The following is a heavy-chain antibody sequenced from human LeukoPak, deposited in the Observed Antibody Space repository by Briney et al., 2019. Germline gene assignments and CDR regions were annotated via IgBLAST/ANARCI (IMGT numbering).Heavy chain of an antibody. J-gene: IGHJ4*02. Sequence: VGSLRLSCAASGFSFSSYGMSWVRQAPGKGLEWISAITGSGGTTYYADSVEGRFTISRDNSKNTLYLQVNSLRAEDTAVYYCARDRAPYVYWGQGTLVTVSS. D-gene: IGHD3-16*01. CDR1: GFSFSSYG. CDR3: ARDRAPYVY. CDR2: ITGSGGTT. V-gene: IGHV3-23*01.